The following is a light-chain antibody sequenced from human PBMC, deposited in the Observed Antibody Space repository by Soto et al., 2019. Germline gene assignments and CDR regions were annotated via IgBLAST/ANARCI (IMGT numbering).Light chain of an antibody. J-gene: IGLJ3*02. V-gene: IGLV1-44*01. CDR2: RDH. CDR1: RYNIGSNT. CDR3: AAWDDSLNGPV. Sequence: QSVLTQPPSASGTPGQRVTISCSGSRYNIGSNTVNWYQQVPGTAPRLLIHRDHQRPSGVPDRFSGSKSGTSASLAISGLQSEDEAEYYCAAWDDSLNGPVFGGGTKVTVL.